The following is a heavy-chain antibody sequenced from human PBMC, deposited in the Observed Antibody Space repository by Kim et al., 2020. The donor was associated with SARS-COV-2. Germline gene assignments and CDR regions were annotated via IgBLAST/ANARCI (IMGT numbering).Heavy chain of an antibody. Sequence: YEQKFRGRVTLTRDTSTSPVDMELSSLRSEDTAVYYCARDFLGTRSPFDYWGQGTLVTVSS. D-gene: IGHD3-16*01. CDR3: ARDFLGTRSPFDY. V-gene: IGHV1-46*01. J-gene: IGHJ4*02.